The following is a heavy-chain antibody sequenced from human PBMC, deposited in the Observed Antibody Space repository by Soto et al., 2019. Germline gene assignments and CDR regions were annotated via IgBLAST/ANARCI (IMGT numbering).Heavy chain of an antibody. D-gene: IGHD3-10*01. CDR3: THAPPGSFGSGIYDNDAFDI. Sequence: QTTLKESGPTLVKPTQTLTLTCTFSGFSLSTSGVGVGWIRQPPGKALEWLALIYWDDDKRYSPALKSRLTITKDTAKKQVVLTMTYMDPVDTATYFCTHAPPGSFGSGIYDNDAFDIWGQGTMVTVSS. J-gene: IGHJ3*02. CDR1: GFSLSTSGVG. CDR2: IYWDDDK. V-gene: IGHV2-5*02.